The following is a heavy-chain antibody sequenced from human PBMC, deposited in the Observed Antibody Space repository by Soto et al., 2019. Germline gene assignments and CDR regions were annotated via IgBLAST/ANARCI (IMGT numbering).Heavy chain of an antibody. Sequence: ASVKVSCKASGYTFTGYYMHWVRQAPGQGLEWMGWINPNSGGTNYAQKFQGWVTRTRDTSISTAYMELSRLRSDDTAVYYSARDGNGMDYYDSSGSTNPPQAENYYYGMDVWGQGTTVTVSS. J-gene: IGHJ6*02. CDR3: ARDGNGMDYYDSSGSTNPPQAENYYYGMDV. CDR1: GYTFTGYY. D-gene: IGHD3-22*01. CDR2: INPNSGGT. V-gene: IGHV1-2*04.